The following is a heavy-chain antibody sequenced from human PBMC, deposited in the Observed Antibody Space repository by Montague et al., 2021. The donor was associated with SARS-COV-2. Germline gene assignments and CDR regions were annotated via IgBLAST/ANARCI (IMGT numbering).Heavy chain of an antibody. J-gene: IGHJ6*02. V-gene: IGHV3-48*03. CDR2: VSSSSSTI. D-gene: IGHD5-12*01. CDR1: GFTFSSYE. Sequence: SLRLSCAASGFTFSSYEMNWVRQAPGKGLEWVSYVSSSSSTIYYADSVKGRFTISRDNAKNSLYLQMNSLRAEDTAVYYCARVLVATYYGMDVWGQGTTVTVSS. CDR3: ARVLVATYYGMDV.